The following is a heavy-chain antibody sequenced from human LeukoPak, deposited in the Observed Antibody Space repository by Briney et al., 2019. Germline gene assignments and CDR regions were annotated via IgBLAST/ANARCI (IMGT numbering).Heavy chain of an antibody. Sequence: GGSLRLTCAASGFTFSSYEMNWVRQAPGKGLEWVSYISSSGSTIYYADSVKGRFTISRDNAKNSLYLQMNSLRAEDTAVYYCARASGDYVFWGQGTLVTVSS. D-gene: IGHD4-17*01. CDR3: ARASGDYVF. CDR1: GFTFSSYE. CDR2: ISSSGSTI. V-gene: IGHV3-48*03. J-gene: IGHJ4*02.